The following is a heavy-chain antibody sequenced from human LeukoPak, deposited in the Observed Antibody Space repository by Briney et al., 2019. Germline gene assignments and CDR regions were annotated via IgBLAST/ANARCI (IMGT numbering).Heavy chain of an antibody. D-gene: IGHD3-22*01. V-gene: IGHV3-23*01. CDR1: GCTFSSYA. Sequence: GGSLRLSCAASGCTFSSYAMSWVRQAPGKGLEWVSAISGSGGSTYYADSVKGRFTISRDNSKNTLYLQMNSLRAEDTAVYYCAKGSAYYDSSGYHHYWGQGTLVTVSS. J-gene: IGHJ4*02. CDR3: AKGSAYYDSSGYHHY. CDR2: ISGSGGST.